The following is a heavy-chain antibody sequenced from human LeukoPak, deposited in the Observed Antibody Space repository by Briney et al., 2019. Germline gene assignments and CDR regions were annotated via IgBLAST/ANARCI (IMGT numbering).Heavy chain of an antibody. CDR2: IYHSGST. CDR3: ARIGSMVRGVIGDY. CDR1: GGSISSSNW. V-gene: IGHV4-4*02. D-gene: IGHD3-10*01. Sequence: TSETLSLTCAVSGGSISSSNWWSWVRPPPGKGLEWIGEIYHSGSTNYNPSLKSRVTISVDKSKNQFSLKLSSVTAADTAVYYCARIGSMVRGVIGDYWGQGTLVTVSS. J-gene: IGHJ4*02.